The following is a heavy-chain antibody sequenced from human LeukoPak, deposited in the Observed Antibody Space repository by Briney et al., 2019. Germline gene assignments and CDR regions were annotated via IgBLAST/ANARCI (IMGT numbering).Heavy chain of an antibody. CDR3: TGLGA. V-gene: IGHV3-15*01. Sequence: PGGSLRLSRAVSGFTFSNAWISWVRQAPGKGRGWVGRIKSKIDGGTTDYAAPVKGRFTISRDDSKKALYLQISSLKTEDTAVYYCTGLGAWGQGTLVTVSS. CDR2: IKSKIDGGTT. J-gene: IGHJ5*02. CDR1: GFTFSNAW. D-gene: IGHD7-27*01.